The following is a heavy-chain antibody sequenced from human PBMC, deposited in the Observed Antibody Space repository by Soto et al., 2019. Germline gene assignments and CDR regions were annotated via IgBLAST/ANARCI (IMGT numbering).Heavy chain of an antibody. CDR3: ARGSRSNSFDV. V-gene: IGHV3-48*02. CDR1: GFTLSVYS. J-gene: IGHJ4*02. CDR2: IGSGGSPI. D-gene: IGHD4-4*01. Sequence: EVQLVESGGDLVKPGGSLRLSCAASGFTLSVYSMDWVRQVPGKGLEWVSFIGSGGSPIYYADSVKGRFSIARDNAQNSVYLQMDSLRDEDTAVYYCARGSRSNSFDVWGQGTPVTVSS.